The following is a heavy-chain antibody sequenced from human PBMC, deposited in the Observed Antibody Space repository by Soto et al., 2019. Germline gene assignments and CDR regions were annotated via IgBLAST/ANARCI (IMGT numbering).Heavy chain of an antibody. V-gene: IGHV3-30*03. CDR2: ISYDGSNK. Sequence: GGSLRLSCAASGFTFSSYGMHWVRQAPGEGLEWVAVISYDGSNKYYADSVKGRFTISRDNSKNTLYLQMNSLRAEDTALYYCARVERGTATTVVDALDIWGPGTMVTVSS. J-gene: IGHJ3*02. D-gene: IGHD1-1*01. CDR3: ARVERGTATTVVDALDI. CDR1: GFTFSSYG.